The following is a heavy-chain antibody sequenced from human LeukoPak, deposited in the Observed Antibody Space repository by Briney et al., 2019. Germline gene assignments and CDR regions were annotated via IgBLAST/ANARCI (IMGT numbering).Heavy chain of an antibody. CDR1: GGSFSGYY. CDR3: ARVKTSITVTRYYYYMDV. D-gene: IGHD4-17*01. J-gene: IGHJ6*03. V-gene: IGHV4-34*01. CDR2: INHSGRT. Sequence: SETLSLTCAVYGGSFSGYYWSWIRQPPGKGLEWIGEINHSGRTNYNPSPKSRVTISVDTSKNQFSLKLSSVTAADTAVYYCARVKTSITVTRYYYYMDVWGKGTTVTVSS.